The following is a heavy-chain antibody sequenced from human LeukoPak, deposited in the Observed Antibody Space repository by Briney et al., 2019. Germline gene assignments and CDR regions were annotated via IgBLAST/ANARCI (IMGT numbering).Heavy chain of an antibody. D-gene: IGHD2-2*01. V-gene: IGHV4-61*09. CDR2: IYTPGST. CDR1: GGSISSGSYY. Sequence: SQTLSLTCTVSGGSISSGSYYWSWIRQPAGKGLEWIGHIYTPGSTNYNPSLKSRVTISVDTSKNQFSLKLSSVTAADTAVYYCARARYCSSTSCYPSYYYYMDVWGKGTTVTVSS. J-gene: IGHJ6*03. CDR3: ARARYCSSTSCYPSYYYYMDV.